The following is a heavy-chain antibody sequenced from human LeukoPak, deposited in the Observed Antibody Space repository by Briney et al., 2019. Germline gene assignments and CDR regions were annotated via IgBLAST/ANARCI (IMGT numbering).Heavy chain of an antibody. J-gene: IGHJ4*02. V-gene: IGHV3-21*01. CDR3: ARATFYYGSSGYYY. Sequence: GGSLRHSCAASGLTFSSYSMNWVRQAPGKGLEWVSSISGSSNYIYYADSVKGRFTISRDNAKNSLYLQMNSLRAEDTAVYYCARATFYYGSSGYYYWGRGTLVTVSS. CDR1: GLTFSSYS. CDR2: ISGSSNYI. D-gene: IGHD3-22*01.